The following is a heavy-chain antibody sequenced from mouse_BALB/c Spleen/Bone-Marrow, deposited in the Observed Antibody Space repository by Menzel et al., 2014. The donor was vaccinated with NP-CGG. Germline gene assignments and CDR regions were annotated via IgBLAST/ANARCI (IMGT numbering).Heavy chain of an antibody. CDR1: GFSLTSYG. CDR2: IWSGGST. D-gene: IGHD1-2*01. Sequence: VQLVESGPGLVQPSQRLSITCTVSGFSLTSYGVHWVRQPPGKGLEWLGVIWSGGSTDYNAAFISRLSISKDNSKSQVFFKMNSLQADDTAIYYCARQPLRRHAMDYWGQGTSVTVSS. CDR3: ARQPLRRHAMDY. V-gene: IGHV2-4*02. J-gene: IGHJ4*01.